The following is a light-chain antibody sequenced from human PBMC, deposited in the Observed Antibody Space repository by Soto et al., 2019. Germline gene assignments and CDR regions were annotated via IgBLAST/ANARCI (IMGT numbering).Light chain of an antibody. CDR1: YSDIGSYNA. Sequence: QSALTQPRSVSGSPGQSVTIACTGTYSDIGSYNAVSWYQHHPAKAPRLMIFDVSQRPSGVPDRCAGSKSGNTASLTISGLQTEDEADDYCCSYVRAYRLMIFGEGTQLTVL. CDR2: DVS. CDR3: CSYVRAYRLMI. V-gene: IGLV2-11*01. J-gene: IGLJ2*01.